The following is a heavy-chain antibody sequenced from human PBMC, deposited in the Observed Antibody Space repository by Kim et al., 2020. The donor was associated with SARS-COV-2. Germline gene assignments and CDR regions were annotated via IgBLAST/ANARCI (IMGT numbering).Heavy chain of an antibody. CDR1: GGAISNGYY. Sequence: SETLSLTCSVSGGAISNGYYCWCIQQPPGRVQEWMQIIHHNGRIFYNPSLRRRAKMSVDTSRNQFTLQLTSVTAAATAVYYGVGEGDTNWFDPCG. CDR2: IHHNGRI. CDR3: VGEGDTNWFDP. V-gene: IGHV4-38-2*02. D-gene: IGHD3-16*01. J-gene: IGHJ5*02.